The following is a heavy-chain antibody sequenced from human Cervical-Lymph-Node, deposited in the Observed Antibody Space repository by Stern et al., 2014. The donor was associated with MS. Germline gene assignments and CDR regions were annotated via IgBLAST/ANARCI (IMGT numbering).Heavy chain of an antibody. CDR3: ARARVGDYARSPHLDS. CDR2: ISNNAAHT. V-gene: IGHV3-21*01. Sequence: EVQLVESGGGLVKPGESLRLSCDASGFTFSHYSINWVRQAPGKGLERISSISNNAAHTYYADSEEGRFTISRDSAKDSVSLHMVSLRAEDTAVYYCARARVGDYARSPHLDSWGQGTLVTVSS. J-gene: IGHJ4*02. CDR1: GFTFSHYS. D-gene: IGHD4-17*01.